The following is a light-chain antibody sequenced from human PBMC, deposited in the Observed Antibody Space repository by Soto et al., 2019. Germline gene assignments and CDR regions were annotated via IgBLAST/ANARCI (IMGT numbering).Light chain of an antibody. Sequence: QSVLTQPPSVSGAPGQRVTISCTGSSSNIGAGYDVHWYQQLPGTAPKLLIYGNSNRPSGAPDRFSGSKSATSASLAITGLQAEDEADYSCQSYASSLSAVVFGGGTKLTVL. V-gene: IGLV1-40*01. J-gene: IGLJ2*01. CDR3: QSYASSLSAVV. CDR2: GNS. CDR1: SSNIGAGYD.